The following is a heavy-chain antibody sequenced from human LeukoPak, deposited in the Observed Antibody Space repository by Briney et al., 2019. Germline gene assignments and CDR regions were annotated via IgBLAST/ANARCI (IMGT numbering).Heavy chain of an antibody. V-gene: IGHV1-18*04. Sequence: ASVKVSCKASGYTFTGYYMHWVRQAPGQGLEWMGWISAYNGNTNYAQKLQGRVTMTTDTSTSTAYMELRSLRSDDTAVYYCARGRLCDGGGGGSCYSQFDYWGQGTLVTVSS. CDR3: ARGRLCDGGGGGSCYSQFDY. CDR2: ISAYNGNT. CDR1: GYTFTGYY. J-gene: IGHJ4*02. D-gene: IGHD2-15*01.